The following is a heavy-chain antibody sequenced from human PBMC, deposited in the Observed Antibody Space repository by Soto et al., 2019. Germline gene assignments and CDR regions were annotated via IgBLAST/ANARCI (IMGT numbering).Heavy chain of an antibody. D-gene: IGHD6-19*01. Sequence: SETLSLTCTVSGGSISSSSYYWGWIRQPPGKGLEWIGSIYYSGSTYYNPSLKSRVTISVDTSKNQFSLKLSSVTAADTAVYYCARPGLAVAGTFDYWGQGTLVTVSS. CDR3: ARPGLAVAGTFDY. CDR2: IYYSGST. CDR1: GGSISSSSYY. J-gene: IGHJ4*02. V-gene: IGHV4-39*01.